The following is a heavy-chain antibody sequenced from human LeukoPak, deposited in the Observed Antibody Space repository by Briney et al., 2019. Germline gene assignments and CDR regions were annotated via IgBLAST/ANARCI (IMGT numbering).Heavy chain of an antibody. V-gene: IGHV4-4*07. CDR1: GGSISSYY. J-gene: IGHJ4*02. Sequence: SETLSLTCTVSGGSISSYYWSWIRQPAGKGLEWIGRIYTSGSTNYNPSLKSRVTMSVDTSKNQFSLKLSFVTAADTAVYYCARDVVSEAATEGIAVAGQDYWGQGTLVTVSS. CDR3: ARDVVSEAATEGIAVAGQDY. D-gene: IGHD6-19*01. CDR2: IYTSGST.